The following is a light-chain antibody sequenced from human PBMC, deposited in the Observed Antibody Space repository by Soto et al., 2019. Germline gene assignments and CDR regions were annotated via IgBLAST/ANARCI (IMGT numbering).Light chain of an antibody. CDR1: QSISRF. CDR2: DTS. CDR3: QQRAKWPRT. J-gene: IGKJ3*01. V-gene: IGKV3-11*01. Sequence: EVVLTQSPAILSLSLGERATLSCRASQSISRFVAWYQQKPGLAPRLLIYDTSNRATGIPARFSGSGSETDFTLTITSLEPEDFAMYYCQQRAKWPRTFGPGTKVDIK.